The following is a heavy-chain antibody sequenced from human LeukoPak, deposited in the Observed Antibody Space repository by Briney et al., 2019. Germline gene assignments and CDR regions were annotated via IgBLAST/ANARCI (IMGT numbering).Heavy chain of an antibody. V-gene: IGHV3-23*01. CDR3: ARDPWGIAAAGTGGLDY. J-gene: IGHJ4*02. CDR1: GFTFSSYA. CDR2: ISDSGGRT. Sequence: GGSLRLSCAASGFTFSSYAMTWVRQAPGKGLEWVSSISDSGGRTYYADSVKGRCTISRDNSKNTLYLQMNSLRAEDTAVYYCARDPWGIAAAGTGGLDYWGQGTLVTVSS. D-gene: IGHD6-13*01.